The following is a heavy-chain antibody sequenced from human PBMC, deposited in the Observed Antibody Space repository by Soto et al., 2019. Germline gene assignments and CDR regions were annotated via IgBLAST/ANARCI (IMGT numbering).Heavy chain of an antibody. V-gene: IGHV3-11*06. Sequence: PGGSLRLSCAASGFTFSDYYMSWIRQAPGKGLEWVSYISSSSSYTNNADSVKGRFTISRDNAKNSPYLQMNSLRAEDTGVYYCARVKEGGYREFDYWGQGTLVTVSS. CDR1: GFTFSDYY. J-gene: IGHJ4*02. CDR3: ARVKEGGYREFDY. CDR2: ISSSSSYT. D-gene: IGHD3-22*01.